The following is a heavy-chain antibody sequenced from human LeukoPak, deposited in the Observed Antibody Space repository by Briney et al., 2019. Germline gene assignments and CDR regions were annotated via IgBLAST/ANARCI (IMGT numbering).Heavy chain of an antibody. CDR3: ARVERSFDPFYYMDV. CDR1: GFTFSSYW. D-gene: IGHD3-3*01. V-gene: IGHV3-7*01. Sequence: GGSLRLSCAASGFTFSSYWMSWVRQAPGKGLEWVANIKQDGSEKYYVDSVKGRFTISRDNAKNSLYLQMNSLRAEDTAVYYCARVERSFDPFYYMDVWGKGTTVTVSS. CDR2: IKQDGSEK. J-gene: IGHJ6*03.